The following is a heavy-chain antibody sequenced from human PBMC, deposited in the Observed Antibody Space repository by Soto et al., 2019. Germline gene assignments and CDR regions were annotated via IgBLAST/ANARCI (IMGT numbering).Heavy chain of an antibody. J-gene: IGHJ6*02. CDR3: ARGRGSSWEYYYYYGMDV. D-gene: IGHD6-13*01. V-gene: IGHV1-69*06. CDR1: GGTFSSYA. Sequence: GASVKVSCKASGGTFSSYAIRWVRQAPGQGLEWMGGIIPIFGTANYAQKFQGRVTITADKSTSPAYMELSSLRSEDTAVYYCARGRGSSWEYYYYYGMDVWGQGTTVNDSS. CDR2: IIPIFGTA.